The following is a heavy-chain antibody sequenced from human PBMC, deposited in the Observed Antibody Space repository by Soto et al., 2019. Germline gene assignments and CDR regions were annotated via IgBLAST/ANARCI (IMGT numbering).Heavy chain of an antibody. CDR2: IYYSGST. CDR1: GGSLSSYY. J-gene: IGHJ6*03. CDR3: ARDTRSGIFGVVTPPSYYMDV. V-gene: IGHV4-59*01. Sequence: SETLSLTCTVSGGSLSSYYWSWIRQPPGKGLEWIGYIYYSGSTNYNPSLKSRVTISVDTSKNQFSLKLSSVTAADTAVYYCARDTRSGIFGVVTPPSYYMDVWGKGTTVTVSS. D-gene: IGHD3-3*01.